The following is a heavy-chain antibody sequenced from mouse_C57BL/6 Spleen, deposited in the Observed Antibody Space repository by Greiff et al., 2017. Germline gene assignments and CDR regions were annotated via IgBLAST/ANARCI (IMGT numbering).Heavy chain of an antibody. Sequence: VKVVESGAELVKPGASVKISCKASGYAFSSYWMNWVKQRPGKGREWIGQIYPGDGDTNYNGKFKGKATLTADKSSSTAFMQLSSLTSEDSAVYFCAREGGYGSTYWYFDVWGTGTTVTVSS. CDR2: IYPGDGDT. J-gene: IGHJ1*03. CDR3: AREGGYGSTYWYFDV. D-gene: IGHD1-1*01. V-gene: IGHV1-80*01. CDR1: GYAFSSYW.